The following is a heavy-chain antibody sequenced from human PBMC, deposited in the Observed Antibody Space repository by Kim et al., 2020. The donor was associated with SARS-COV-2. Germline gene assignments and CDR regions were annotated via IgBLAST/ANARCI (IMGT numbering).Heavy chain of an antibody. Sequence: GGSLRLSCAASGFTFSSYAMSWVRQAPGKGLEWVSAISGSGGSTYYADSVKGRFTISRDNSKNTLYLQMNSLRAEDTAVYYCAKTALELGRRYNWFDPWGQGTLVTVSS. CDR3: AKTALELGRRYNWFDP. CDR1: GFTFSSYA. CDR2: ISGSGGST. V-gene: IGHV3-23*01. J-gene: IGHJ5*02. D-gene: IGHD6-13*01.